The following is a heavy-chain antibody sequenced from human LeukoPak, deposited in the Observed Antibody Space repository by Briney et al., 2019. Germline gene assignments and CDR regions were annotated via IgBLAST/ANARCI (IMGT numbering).Heavy chain of an antibody. V-gene: IGHV3-74*01. CDR2: INSDGSIT. J-gene: IGHJ6*02. CDR1: GFTFTTYW. D-gene: IGHD5-18*01. Sequence: GPLRLSCAASGFTFTTYWMHWVRQAPGKGVVWVSHINSDGSITSYADSVKGRFTISRDNAKNTLYLQMNSLRAGDTAVYYCARDAVDTANAVWGQGTTVTVSS. CDR3: ARDAVDTANAV.